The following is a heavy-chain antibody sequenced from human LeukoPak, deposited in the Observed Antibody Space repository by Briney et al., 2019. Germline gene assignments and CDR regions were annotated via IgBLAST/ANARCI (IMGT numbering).Heavy chain of an antibody. J-gene: IGHJ3*01. CDR3: ARNSVSGTAGAANTFDL. V-gene: IGHV6-1*01. CDR1: GDSVSSNSAA. CDR2: TYYRSKWYN. Sequence: SQTLTLTCAISGDSVSSNSAAWSWIRQSPSRGLEWLGRTYYRSKWYNDYALSVESRVTINPDTSKNHFSLHLNSVTPEDTAVYFCARNSVSGTAGAANTFDLWGQGTMVTVSS. D-gene: IGHD1-26*01.